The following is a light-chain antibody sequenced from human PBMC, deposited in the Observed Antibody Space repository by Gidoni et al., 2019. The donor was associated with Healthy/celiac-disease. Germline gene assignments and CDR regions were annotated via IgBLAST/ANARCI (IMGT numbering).Light chain of an antibody. CDR1: QGISSA. V-gene: IGKV1D-13*01. J-gene: IGKJ5*01. CDR2: DAS. Sequence: AIQLTQSPSSLSTSVGDRVTITCRASQGISSALAWYQQKPGKAPKLLLYDASSLESGVPSRFSGSGSGTDFTLTISSLQPEDFATYYCQQCNNYPLFGQXTRLEIK. CDR3: QQCNNYPL.